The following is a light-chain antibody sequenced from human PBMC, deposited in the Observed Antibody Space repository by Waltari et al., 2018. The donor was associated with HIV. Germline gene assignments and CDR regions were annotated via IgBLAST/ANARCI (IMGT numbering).Light chain of an antibody. CDR1: SSDVGAYKY. CDR3: SSYTVTSTLI. Sequence: QSALTQPASVSGSLGQSITISCAGSSSDVGAYKYVSWYQQHPGQAPKLIIYEVRDRPSGVSNRFSGSKAGNTASLTISGLRAEDEATYYGSSYTVTSTLIFGGGTDLTV. V-gene: IGLV2-14*01. J-gene: IGLJ2*01. CDR2: EVR.